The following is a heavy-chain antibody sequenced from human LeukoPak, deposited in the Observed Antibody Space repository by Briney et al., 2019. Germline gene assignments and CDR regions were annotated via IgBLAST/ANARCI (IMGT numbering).Heavy chain of an antibody. Sequence: PSETLSLTCTVSGGSISSYYWSWIRQPPGKGLEWIGYIYYSGSTNYNPSLKSRVTISVDTSKNQFSLKLNSVTAADTAVYYCARVRIGFDYWGQGTLVTVSS. D-gene: IGHD2-15*01. V-gene: IGHV4-59*01. CDR1: GGSISSYY. CDR2: IYYSGST. CDR3: ARVRIGFDY. J-gene: IGHJ4*02.